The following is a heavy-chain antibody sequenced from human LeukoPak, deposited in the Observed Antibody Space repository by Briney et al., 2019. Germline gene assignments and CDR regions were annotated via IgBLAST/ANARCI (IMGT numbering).Heavy chain of an antibody. CDR2: IKQDGSEK. D-gene: IGHD6-19*01. J-gene: IGHJ4*02. Sequence: GGSLRLSCAASGFTFSSYWMNWVRQAPGKGLEWVANIKQDGSEKYYVDSVKGRLTISRDNAKNSLYLQINSLRAEDTAVYYCASQGGSGWYWGQGTLVTVSS. CDR3: ASQGGSGWY. CDR1: GFTFSSYW. V-gene: IGHV3-7*03.